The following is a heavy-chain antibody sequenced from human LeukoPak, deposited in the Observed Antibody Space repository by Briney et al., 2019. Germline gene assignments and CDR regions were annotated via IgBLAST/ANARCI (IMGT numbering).Heavy chain of an antibody. Sequence: SETLSLTCTVSGGSISSGGYYWSWIRQPPGKGLEWIGYIYYSGSTYYNPSLKSRVTISVDTSKNQFSLKLSSVTAADTAVYYCARDSPVAYYYDSSGYRRGAFDIWGQGTMVTVSS. CDR2: IYYSGST. CDR3: ARDSPVAYYYDSSGYRRGAFDI. D-gene: IGHD3-22*01. CDR1: GGSISSGGYY. V-gene: IGHV4-30-4*08. J-gene: IGHJ3*02.